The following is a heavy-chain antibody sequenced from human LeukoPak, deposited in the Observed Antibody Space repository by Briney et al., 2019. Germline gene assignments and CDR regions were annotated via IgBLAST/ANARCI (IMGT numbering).Heavy chain of an antibody. D-gene: IGHD1-1*01. J-gene: IGHJ6*03. V-gene: IGHV4-39*01. CDR3: ARLAGDWNDVYYYYMDV. CDR1: GGSISSSSYN. Sequence: SETLSLTCTVSGGSISSSSYNWGWIRQPPGKGLEWIGSVYYSGSTYYNPSLKSRVTMSVDTSKNQFSLKLSSVAAADTAVYYCARLAGDWNDVYYYYMDVWGKGTTVTISS. CDR2: VYYSGST.